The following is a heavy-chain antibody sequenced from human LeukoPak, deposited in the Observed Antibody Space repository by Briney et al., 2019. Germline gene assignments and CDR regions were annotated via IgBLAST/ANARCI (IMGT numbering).Heavy chain of an antibody. V-gene: IGHV3-33*01. Sequence: GGSLRLSCAASGFTFSSYGMHWVRQAPGKGLEWVAVIWYDGSNKYYADSVKGRFTISRDNSKNTLYLQMNSLRAEDTAVCYCARVLGGEELVFDYWGQGTLVTVSS. J-gene: IGHJ4*02. CDR3: ARVLGGEELVFDY. D-gene: IGHD6-13*01. CDR1: GFTFSSYG. CDR2: IWYDGSNK.